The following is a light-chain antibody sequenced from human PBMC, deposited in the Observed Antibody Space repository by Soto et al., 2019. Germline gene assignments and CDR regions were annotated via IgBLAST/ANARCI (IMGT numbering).Light chain of an antibody. J-gene: IGKJ3*01. CDR3: QQYGSSPFT. CDR1: QSVSSGY. CDR2: GAS. V-gene: IGKV3-20*01. Sequence: EIGLTQSPGTLSLSPGERATLSCRAGQSVSSGYLAWYQQKPGQAPRLLIYGASSRATGIPDRFSGSGSGTDFTLTISRLEPEDFAMYYCQQYGSSPFTFGPGTKVDLK.